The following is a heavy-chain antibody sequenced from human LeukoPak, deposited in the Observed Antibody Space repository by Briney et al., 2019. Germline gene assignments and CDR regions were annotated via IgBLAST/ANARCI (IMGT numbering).Heavy chain of an antibody. Sequence: ASVKVSCKASGYTFTNYDINWVRQATGQGLEWMGWMNPNSGNTGYAQKFQGRVTMTRNTSISTAYMELSSLRSEDMAVYYCARQNPMTDFDYWGQGTLVTVSS. J-gene: IGHJ4*02. D-gene: IGHD2-21*02. V-gene: IGHV1-8*01. CDR3: ARQNPMTDFDY. CDR1: GYTFTNYD. CDR2: MNPNSGNT.